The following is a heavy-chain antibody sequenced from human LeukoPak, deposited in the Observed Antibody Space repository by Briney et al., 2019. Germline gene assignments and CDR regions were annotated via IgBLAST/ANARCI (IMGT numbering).Heavy chain of an antibody. J-gene: IGHJ4*02. Sequence: GGSLRLSCEASGFSFSSYGMHWVRQAPGRVLQWVAFIRNDGSNKYYADSVKGRFAISRDNSKNTLYLQMNSLRAEDTAVYYCAKDGGWGFNYWGQGTLVTVSS. D-gene: IGHD2-8*01. CDR2: IRNDGSNK. V-gene: IGHV3-30*02. CDR3: AKDGGWGFNY. CDR1: GFSFSSYG.